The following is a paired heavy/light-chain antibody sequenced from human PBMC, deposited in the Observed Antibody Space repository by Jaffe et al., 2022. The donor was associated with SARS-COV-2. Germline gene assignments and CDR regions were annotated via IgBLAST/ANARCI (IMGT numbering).Heavy chain of an antibody. V-gene: IGHV3-23*01. Sequence: EVQLLESGGGLVQPGGSLRLSCAASGFTFSSYAMSWVRQAPGKGLEWVSAISGSGGSTYYADSVKGRFTISRDNSKNTLYLQMNSLRAEDTAVYYCAKGRALFEGGYCSGGSCLLPLGDWGQGTLVTVSS. CDR1: GFTFSSYA. J-gene: IGHJ4*02. D-gene: IGHD2-15*01. CDR2: ISGSGGST. CDR3: AKGRALFEGGYCSGGSCLLPLGD.
Light chain of an antibody. CDR3: QKYNSAPPIT. CDR1: QGISNY. V-gene: IGKV1-27*01. Sequence: DIQMTQSPSSLSASVGDRVTITCRASQGISNYLAWYQQKPGKVPKLLIYAASTLQSGVPSRFSGSGSGTDFTLTISSLQPEDVATYYCQKYNSAPPITFGQGTRLEIK. CDR2: AAS. J-gene: IGKJ5*01.